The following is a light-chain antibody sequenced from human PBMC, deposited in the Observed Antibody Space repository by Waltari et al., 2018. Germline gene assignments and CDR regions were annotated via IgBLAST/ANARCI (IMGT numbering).Light chain of an antibody. CDR1: SSNIGSTYD. V-gene: IGLV1-40*01. CDR2: GNS. Sequence: QSVLTQPPSVSGAPGQTVTISCTGSSSNIGSTYDVHWYQQLPGTAPQLLIYGNSKRPSGVPDRFSGSKSGTSASLAIPGLQAEDEADYYCQSYDRSLNGHVVFGGGTKVTVL. J-gene: IGLJ2*01. CDR3: QSYDRSLNGHVV.